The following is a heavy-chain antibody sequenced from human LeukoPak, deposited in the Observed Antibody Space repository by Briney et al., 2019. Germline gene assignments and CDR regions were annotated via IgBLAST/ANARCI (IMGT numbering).Heavy chain of an antibody. CDR2: IYYSGST. D-gene: IGHD3-10*01. CDR1: GGSISSSSHY. Sequence: PSETLSLTCTVSGGSISSSSHYWGWIRQPPGKGLEWIGTIYYSGSTYYSPSLRSRVTISVDTSKNQFSLKLSSVTAADTAVYHCARHVRDGLGSYNTPYNWFDPWGQGTLVTVSS. J-gene: IGHJ5*02. CDR3: ARHVRDGLGSYNTPYNWFDP. V-gene: IGHV4-39*01.